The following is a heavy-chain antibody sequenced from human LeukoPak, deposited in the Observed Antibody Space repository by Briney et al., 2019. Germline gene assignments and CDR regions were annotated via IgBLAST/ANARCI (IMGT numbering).Heavy chain of an antibody. J-gene: IGHJ4*02. Sequence: GGSLRLSCAASGFTFSSYGMHWFRQAPGKGLEWVASIQYDGSNKYYADSVKGRFTISRDNSKNTLYLQMNSLGAEDTAVYYCAKDPYYYDSSGRYYFDYWGQGTLVTVSS. V-gene: IGHV3-30*02. D-gene: IGHD3-22*01. CDR2: IQYDGSNK. CDR1: GFTFSSYG. CDR3: AKDPYYYDSSGRYYFDY.